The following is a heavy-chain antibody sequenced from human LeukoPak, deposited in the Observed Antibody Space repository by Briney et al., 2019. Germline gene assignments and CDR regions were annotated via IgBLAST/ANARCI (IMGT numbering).Heavy chain of an antibody. CDR3: ARGWGSGSYWFDP. J-gene: IGHJ5*02. V-gene: IGHV4-59*01. CDR1: GGSISSYY. CDR2: IYYSGST. D-gene: IGHD3-10*01. Sequence: SETLSLTCTVSGGSISSYYWSWIRQPPGKGLEWIGYIYYSGSTNYNPSLKSRVTISVDTSKNQFSLKMSSVTAADTAVYYCARGWGSGSYWFDPWGQGTLVTVSS.